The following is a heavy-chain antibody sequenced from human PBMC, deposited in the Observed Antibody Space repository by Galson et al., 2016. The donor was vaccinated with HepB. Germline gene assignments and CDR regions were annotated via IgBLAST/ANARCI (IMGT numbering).Heavy chain of an antibody. CDR2: IYYTGAT. V-gene: IGHV4-59*12. D-gene: IGHD2-2*01. J-gene: IGHJ4*01. CDR1: GDSIIPYS. CDR3: AKIRYSSTDRDQSDY. Sequence: ETLSLTCTVSGDSIIPYSWGWLRQPPGKALEWIGYIYYTGATDYHPSLSSRVAISRVPSADHSFTNQFSLRRTSVTASDTAVYYCAKIRYSSTDRDQSDYWGQGTLFTVSS.